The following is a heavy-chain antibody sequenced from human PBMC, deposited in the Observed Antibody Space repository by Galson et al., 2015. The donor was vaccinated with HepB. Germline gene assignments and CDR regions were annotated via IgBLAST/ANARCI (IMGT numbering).Heavy chain of an antibody. V-gene: IGHV3-21*01. CDR2: ISSSSSYI. Sequence: SLRLSCAASGFTFSSYSMNWVRQAPGKGLEWVSSISSSSSYIYYADSVKGRFTISRDNAKNSLYLQMNSLRAEDTAVYYCARLRPPTVLSRGPFDAFDIWGQGTMVTVSS. CDR1: GFTFSSYS. J-gene: IGHJ3*02. CDR3: ARLRPPTVLSRGPFDAFDI. D-gene: IGHD3-10*01.